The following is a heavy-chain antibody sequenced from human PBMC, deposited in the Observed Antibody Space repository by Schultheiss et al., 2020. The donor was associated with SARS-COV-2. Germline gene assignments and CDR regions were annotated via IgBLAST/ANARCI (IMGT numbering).Heavy chain of an antibody. CDR3: ARVDTAMVRMDV. J-gene: IGHJ6*02. CDR2: IYWNDDK. V-gene: IGHV2-5*01. D-gene: IGHD5-18*01. Sequence: SGPTLVKPTQTLTLTCTFSGFSLSTSGVGVGWIRQPPGKALEWLALIYWNDDKRYSPSLKSRLTITKDTSKNQEVLTMTNMDPVDTATYYCARVDTAMVRMDVWGQGTTVTVSS. CDR1: GFSLSTSGVG.